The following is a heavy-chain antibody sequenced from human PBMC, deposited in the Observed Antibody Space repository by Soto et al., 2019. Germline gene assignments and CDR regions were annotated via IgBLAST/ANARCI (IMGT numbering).Heavy chain of an antibody. CDR3: AKDGLGSCTGGSCYGSDY. J-gene: IGHJ4*02. CDR2: ISGSGASI. Sequence: EVQLLESGGNLVQPGGSLRLSCAASGFTFSSYVMSWVRQAPGKGLEWVSTISGSGASIYDADSVTGRFTISRDNSKNTVYLQMNSLSAEDTAVYDCAKDGLGSCTGGSCYGSDYWGQGTLVTVSS. CDR1: GFTFSSYV. V-gene: IGHV3-23*01. D-gene: IGHD2-15*01.